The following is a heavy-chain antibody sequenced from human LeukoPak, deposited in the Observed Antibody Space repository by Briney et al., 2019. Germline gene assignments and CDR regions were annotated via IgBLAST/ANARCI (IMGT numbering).Heavy chain of an antibody. CDR2: ISFDGSNK. D-gene: IGHD5-18*01. J-gene: IGHJ4*02. V-gene: IGHV3-30*18. CDR3: AKESSEYIYGYCNY. CDR1: GFTFTSYG. Sequence: PGRSLRLSCAASGFTFTSYGVHWVRQAPGKGLEWVALISFDGSNKYYADSMKGRFTISRDNSKNTLYLQMNSLRSEDTAVYYCAKESSEYIYGYCNYWGQGTLVTVSS.